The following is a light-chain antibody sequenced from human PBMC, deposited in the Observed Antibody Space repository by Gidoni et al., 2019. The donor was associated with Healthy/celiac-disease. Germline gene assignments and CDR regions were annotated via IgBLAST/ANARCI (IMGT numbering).Light chain of an antibody. J-gene: IGKJ2*04. CDR1: QSFSSSY. Sequence: EIVLTQSPGTLSLSPGERATLSCRASQSFSSSYLAWYQQKPGQAPRLLIYGASSRATGIPDSFSGSGSGTDFTLTISRLEPEDFAVYYCQQYGSSCSFGQGTKLEIK. CDR3: QQYGSSCS. CDR2: GAS. V-gene: IGKV3-20*01.